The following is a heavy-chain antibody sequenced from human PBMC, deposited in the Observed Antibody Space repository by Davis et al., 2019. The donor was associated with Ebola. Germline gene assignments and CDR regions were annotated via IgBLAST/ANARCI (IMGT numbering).Heavy chain of an antibody. CDR2: ISGSGGST. CDR3: AKDSNDVLRFLEWSRVTYYYYGMDV. V-gene: IGHV3-23*01. J-gene: IGHJ6*02. D-gene: IGHD3-3*01. CDR1: GFTFGDYA. Sequence: GESLKISCTASGFTFGDYAMSWVRQAPGKGLEWVSAISGSGGSTYYADSVKGRFTISRDNSKNTLYLQMNSLRAEDTAVYYCAKDSNDVLRFLEWSRVTYYYYGMDVWGQGTTVTVSS.